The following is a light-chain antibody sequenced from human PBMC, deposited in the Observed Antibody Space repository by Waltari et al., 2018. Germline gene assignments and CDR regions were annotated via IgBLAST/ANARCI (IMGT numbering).Light chain of an antibody. Sequence: QSALTQPASVSGSPGQSITISCPRSSSDLPGNSFVSSYQQHPGKAPKLMIYDVSHRPSGVSNRFSGSKSGNTASLTISGLQPEDEADYYCSSYTSIIPPFLFGTGTKVTVL. CDR3: SSYTSIIPPFL. J-gene: IGLJ1*01. V-gene: IGLV2-14*01. CDR1: SSDLPGNSF. CDR2: DVS.